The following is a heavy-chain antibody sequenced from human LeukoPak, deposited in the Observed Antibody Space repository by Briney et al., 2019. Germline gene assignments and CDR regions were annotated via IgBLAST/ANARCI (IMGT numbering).Heavy chain of an antibody. CDR1: GGSISSFY. CDR3: ARITGFGEFLYYYYGMDV. Sequence: SETLSLTCTVSGGSISSFYWSWLRQPPGKGLVWIGYIYYSESTNYNPSLKSRVTISVDTSKNQFSLKLSSVTAADTVVYYCARITGFGEFLYYYYGMDVWGKGTTVTVSS. J-gene: IGHJ6*04. CDR2: IYYSEST. D-gene: IGHD3-10*01. V-gene: IGHV4-59*01.